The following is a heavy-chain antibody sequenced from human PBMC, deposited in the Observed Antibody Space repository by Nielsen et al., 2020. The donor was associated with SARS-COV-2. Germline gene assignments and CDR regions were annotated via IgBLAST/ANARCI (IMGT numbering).Heavy chain of an antibody. Sequence: SETLSLTCTVSGGSISSGGYYWSWIRQPPGKGLEWIGEINHSGSTNYNPSLKSRVTISVDTSKNQFSLKLSSVTAADTAVYYCARGNRRYFDWFGITRHYYYYYMDVWGKGTTVTVSS. CDR3: ARGNRRYFDWFGITRHYYYYYMDV. J-gene: IGHJ6*03. CDR1: GGSISSGGYY. D-gene: IGHD3-9*01. V-gene: IGHV4-39*07. CDR2: INHSGST.